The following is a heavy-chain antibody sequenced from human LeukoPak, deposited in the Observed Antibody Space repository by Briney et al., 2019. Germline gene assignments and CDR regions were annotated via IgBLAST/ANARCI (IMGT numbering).Heavy chain of an antibody. CDR1: GFTFDDYG. CDR3: ARGYCSGGSCYSRGGGDAFDI. V-gene: IGHV3-20*04. CDR2: INWNGGST. Sequence: GGSLRLSCAASGFTFDDYGMSWVRQAPGKGLEWVSGINWNGGSTGYADSVKGRFTISRDNAKNSLYLQMNSLRAEDTALYYCARGYCSGGSCYSRGGGDAFDIWGQGTMVTVSS. D-gene: IGHD2-15*01. J-gene: IGHJ3*02.